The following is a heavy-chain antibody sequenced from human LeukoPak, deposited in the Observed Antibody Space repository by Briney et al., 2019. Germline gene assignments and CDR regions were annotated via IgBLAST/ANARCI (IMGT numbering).Heavy chain of an antibody. CDR2: MSYDGFNK. CDR3: AKTKGYSYGYYFDY. CDR1: GFTFSSYA. V-gene: IGHV3-30*18. D-gene: IGHD5-18*01. J-gene: IGHJ4*02. Sequence: GGSLRLSCAASGFTFSSYAMHWVRQSLGKGLEWVAVMSYDGFNKYYADSMKGRFTISRDNSKNTLYLQMNSLRAEDTAVYYCAKTKGYSYGYYFDYWGQGTLVTVSS.